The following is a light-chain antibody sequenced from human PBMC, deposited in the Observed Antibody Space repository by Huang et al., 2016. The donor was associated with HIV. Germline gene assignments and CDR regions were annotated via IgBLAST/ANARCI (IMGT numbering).Light chain of an antibody. CDR1: QNININ. J-gene: IGKJ2*01. Sequence: EVVMTQSPATLSVSPGERATLSCMASQNININLAWYQQKPGQTPRLLIYVASTRATGIPDRFSGSGSGTEFTRTISSLQSEDFAVYYCQQYNNWPPVTFGQGTKLEIK. V-gene: IGKV3-15*01. CDR2: VAS. CDR3: QQYNNWPPVT.